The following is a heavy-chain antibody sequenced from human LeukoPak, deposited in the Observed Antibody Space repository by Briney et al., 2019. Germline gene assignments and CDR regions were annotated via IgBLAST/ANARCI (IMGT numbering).Heavy chain of an antibody. V-gene: IGHV1-18*01. D-gene: IGHD3-9*01. CDR1: GYTFTSYG. J-gene: IGHJ5*02. Sequence: ASVKVSCKASGYTFTSYGISWVRQAPGQGLEWMEWISAYNGNTNYAQKLQGRVTMTTDTSTSTAYMELRSLRPDDTAVYYCARTHYDILTGEANWFDPWGQGTLVTVSS. CDR3: ARTHYDILTGEANWFDP. CDR2: ISAYNGNT.